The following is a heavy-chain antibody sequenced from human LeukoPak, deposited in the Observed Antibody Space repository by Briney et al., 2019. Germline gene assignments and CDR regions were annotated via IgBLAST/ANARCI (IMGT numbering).Heavy chain of an antibody. J-gene: IGHJ4*02. CDR3: ARDAPLSFLTGYSSGFDQ. Sequence: GGSLRLSCAASGFTFDDYDMSWVRQAPGKGLEWVSNINWNGGRTSYADSVKGRFTISRDNAKNSLYLQMNSLRAEDTALYYCARDAPLSFLTGYSSGFDQWGQGTLVTVSS. D-gene: IGHD3-9*01. CDR1: GFTFDDYD. V-gene: IGHV3-20*04. CDR2: INWNGGRT.